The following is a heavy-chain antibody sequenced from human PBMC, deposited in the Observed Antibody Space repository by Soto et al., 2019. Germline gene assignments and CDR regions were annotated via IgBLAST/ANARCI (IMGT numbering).Heavy chain of an antibody. V-gene: IGHV3-21*01. D-gene: IGHD6-19*01. CDR1: GFTFSSYS. Sequence: EVQLVESGGGLVKPGGSLRLSCAASGFTFSSYSMNWVRQAPGKGLEWVSSISSSSSYIYYADSVKGRFTISRDNAKSALYLQMNSLRAEDTAVYYCARVPGYSSGWSFDYWGQGTLVTVSS. J-gene: IGHJ4*02. CDR3: ARVPGYSSGWSFDY. CDR2: ISSSSSYI.